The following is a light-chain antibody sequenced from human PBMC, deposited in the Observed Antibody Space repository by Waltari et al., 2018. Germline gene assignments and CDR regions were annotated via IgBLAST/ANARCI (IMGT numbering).Light chain of an antibody. J-gene: IGLJ2*01. CDR2: GKN. Sequence: SSELTQDPAVSVALGQTVRITCQGDSLRTYYVSWFHQKPGQAPALVIYGKNHRPSGIPDRFSASSSGTTASLTISGAQAGAESNYYCHSRDSSGDVLIDGGTKLTVV. CDR3: HSRDSSGDVL. CDR1: SLRTYY. V-gene: IGLV3-19*01.